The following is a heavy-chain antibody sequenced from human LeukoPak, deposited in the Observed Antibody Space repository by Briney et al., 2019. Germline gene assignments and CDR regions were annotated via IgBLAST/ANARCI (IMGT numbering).Heavy chain of an antibody. CDR1: GFTFSSYA. D-gene: IGHD2-2*01. Sequence: GGSLRLSCAASGFTFSSYAMSWVRQAPGKGLEWVSAISGSGGSTYYADSVKGRFTISRDNSKNTLYLQMNSLRAEDTAVYYCARDGPYCSSTSCYGPGDYMGVWGKGTTVTVSS. J-gene: IGHJ6*03. CDR3: ARDGPYCSSTSCYGPGDYMGV. V-gene: IGHV3-23*01. CDR2: ISGSGGST.